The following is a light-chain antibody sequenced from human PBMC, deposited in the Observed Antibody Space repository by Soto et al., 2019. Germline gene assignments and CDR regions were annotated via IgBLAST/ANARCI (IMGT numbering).Light chain of an antibody. CDR2: GAS. CDR3: QQYNIWRGT. CDR1: QSVSSN. V-gene: IGKV3-15*01. J-gene: IGKJ1*01. Sequence: EIVMTQSPATLSVSPGERATLSCRASQSVSSNLAWYQQKPGQAPRLLIYGASTRATGIPARFSGSGSGTEFTLTISSLQSEDFAVYYCQQYNIWRGTFGQGTKGEIK.